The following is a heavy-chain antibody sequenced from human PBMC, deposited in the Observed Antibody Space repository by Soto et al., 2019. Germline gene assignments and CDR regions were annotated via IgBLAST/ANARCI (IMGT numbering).Heavy chain of an antibody. CDR2: ISSSGSTI. Sequence: EVQLVESGGGLVQPGGSLRLSCAASGFTFSSYEMNWVRQAPGKGLEWVSYISSSGSTIYYADSVKGRFTISRDNTKNSLYLQMNSLRAEDTAVYYCARDKLLWFGVEYYYYGMDVWGQGTTVTVSS. V-gene: IGHV3-48*03. CDR1: GFTFSSYE. D-gene: IGHD3-10*01. CDR3: ARDKLLWFGVEYYYYGMDV. J-gene: IGHJ6*02.